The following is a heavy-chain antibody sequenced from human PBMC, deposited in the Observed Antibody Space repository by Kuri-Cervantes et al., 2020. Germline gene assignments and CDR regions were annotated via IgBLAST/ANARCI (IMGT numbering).Heavy chain of an antibody. CDR3: ARVGGCSGGSCYWSYSFDY. V-gene: IGHV3-30-3*01. Sequence: GESLKISCAASGFTFNNYAMHWVRQAPGKGLEWVTVISYDGNSKYYTDSVKGRFTISRDNSKNTLYLQMNSLRAEDTAVYYCARVGGCSGGSCYWSYSFDYWGQGTLVTVSS. CDR2: ISYDGNSK. D-gene: IGHD2-15*01. J-gene: IGHJ4*02. CDR1: GFTFNNYA.